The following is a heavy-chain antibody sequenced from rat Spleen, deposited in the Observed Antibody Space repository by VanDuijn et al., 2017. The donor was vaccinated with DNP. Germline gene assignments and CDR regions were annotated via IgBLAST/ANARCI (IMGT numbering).Heavy chain of an antibody. V-gene: IGHV3-1*01. CDR3: ARFWDYGYGDY. CDR2: ISYSDST. CDR1: GYSISRPY. J-gene: IGHJ2*01. D-gene: IGHD1-7*01. Sequence: EVQLQESGPGLLKPSQSLSLTSSVTGYSISRPYWGWFRKFPGNKMEWIGHISYSDSTNYNPSLKSRISITRDTSRNQFFLQLNSVTSEDTATYNCARFWDYGYGDYWGQGVMVTVSS.